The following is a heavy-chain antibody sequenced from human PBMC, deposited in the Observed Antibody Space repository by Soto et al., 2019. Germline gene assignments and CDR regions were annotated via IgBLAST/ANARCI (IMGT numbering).Heavy chain of an antibody. CDR3: GRDGGAGVVGGGGGKAYYFDY. CDR1: GGTFSSYA. D-gene: IGHD3-16*01. J-gene: IGHJ4*02. V-gene: IGHV1-69*06. CDR2: IIPIFGTA. Sequence: GASVKVSCKASGGTFSSYAISWVRQAPGQGLEWMGGIIPIFGTANYAQKFQGRVTITADKSTSTAYMELSSLRSEDTAVYYCGRDGGAGVVGGGGGKAYYFDYWGQGTLVTVSS.